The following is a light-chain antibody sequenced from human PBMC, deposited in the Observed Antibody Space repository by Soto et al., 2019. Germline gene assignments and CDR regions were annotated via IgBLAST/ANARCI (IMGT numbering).Light chain of an antibody. CDR3: QQYGSTPPT. CDR2: GAS. CDR1: QSVSSSY. Sequence: EIVLTQSPGTLSLSPGERATLSCRASQSVSSSYLAWYQQKPGQAPRLLISGASSRATGIPDRFSGSGSGTDVTLTISRLEPEEFVVYYGQQYGSTPPTFGQGTKVEI. J-gene: IGKJ1*01. V-gene: IGKV3-20*01.